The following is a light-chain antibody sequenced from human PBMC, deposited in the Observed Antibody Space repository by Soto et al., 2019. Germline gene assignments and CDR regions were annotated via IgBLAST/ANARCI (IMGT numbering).Light chain of an antibody. CDR2: GTS. CDR1: QSVSSSY. V-gene: IGKV3-20*01. Sequence: EIVLTQSPGTLSLSPGERATLSCRASQSVSSSYLAWYQQKPGQAPRLLIYGTSSRATAIPDRFSGSGSGTDFTLTISILEPEDFAAYYCQQYGSSSWTVGQGTKVEI. CDR3: QQYGSSSWT. J-gene: IGKJ1*01.